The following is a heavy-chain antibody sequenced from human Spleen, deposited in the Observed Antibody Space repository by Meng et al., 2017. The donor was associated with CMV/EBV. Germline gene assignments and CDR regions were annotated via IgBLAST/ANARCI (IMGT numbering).Heavy chain of an antibody. D-gene: IGHD3-3*01. CDR1: GGSSIGYY. V-gene: IGHV4-34*01. J-gene: IGHJ1*01. Sequence: VQLQQWGAGLLNPAETLSRTCAVYGGSSIGYYWSWIRQPPGKGLEWIGEINHSGSTNYNPSLKSRVTISVDTSKNQFSLKLSSVTAADTAVYYCARVPITIFGVAAYFQHWGQGTLVTVSS. CDR3: ARVPITIFGVAAYFQH. CDR2: INHSGST.